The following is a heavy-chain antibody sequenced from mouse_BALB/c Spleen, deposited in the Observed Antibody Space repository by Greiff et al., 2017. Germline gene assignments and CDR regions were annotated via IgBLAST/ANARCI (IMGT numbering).Heavy chain of an antibody. CDR3: ARENDYGGNWFAD. J-gene: IGHJ3*01. Sequence: QVQLQQSGPGLVAPSQSLSITCTVSGFSLTSYGVHWVRQPPGKGLEWLGVIWAGGSTNYNSALMSRLSISKDNSKSQVFLRMNSLQTDDTAMYCCARENDYGGNWFADWGQGTLVTVSA. D-gene: IGHD2-4*01. CDR2: IWAGGST. CDR1: GFSLTSYG. V-gene: IGHV2-9*02.